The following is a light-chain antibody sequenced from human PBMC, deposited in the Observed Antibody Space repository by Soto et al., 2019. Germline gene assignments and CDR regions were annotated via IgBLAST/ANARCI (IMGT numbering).Light chain of an antibody. CDR3: QQRYTAPLT. V-gene: IGKV1-39*01. J-gene: IGKJ4*01. CDR2: AS. CDR1: QYISTY. Sequence: DIQMTQSPSSLSASVGDRVTITCRATQYISTYLAWYQQKPGKARCLLIFASSLQSGVPPRFSGSGSGTDFTLTISSLQPEDFATYFCQQRYTAPLTFGGGTKVEL.